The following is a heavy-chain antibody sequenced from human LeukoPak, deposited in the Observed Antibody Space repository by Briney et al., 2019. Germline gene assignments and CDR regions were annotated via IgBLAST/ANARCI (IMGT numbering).Heavy chain of an antibody. CDR3: AKPSNYYGSATDAFDF. V-gene: IGHV4-39*07. D-gene: IGHD3-10*01. CDR1: GGSISSRSYY. J-gene: IGHJ3*01. CDR2: IYYSGST. Sequence: PSETLSLTCTVFGGSISSRSYYWGWIRQPPGKGLEWIGSIYYSGSTYYNPSLKSRVTISVDTSKNQFSLKLNSVTAADTAVYYCAKPSNYYGSATDAFDFWGQGTMVTVSS.